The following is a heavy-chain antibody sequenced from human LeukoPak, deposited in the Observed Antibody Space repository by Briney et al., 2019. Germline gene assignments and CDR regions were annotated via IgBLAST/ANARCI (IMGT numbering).Heavy chain of an antibody. Sequence: GGSLRLSCAASGFTFSSYAMSWVRQAPGKGLEWVSYINSGGTTKFYADSVKGRFTISRDNAKNSLYLQMSSLRAEDTAVYYCARETSWTFDNWGQGTLVTVSS. CDR2: INSGGTTK. CDR1: GFTFSSYA. J-gene: IGHJ4*02. D-gene: IGHD3/OR15-3a*01. V-gene: IGHV3-48*04. CDR3: ARETSWTFDN.